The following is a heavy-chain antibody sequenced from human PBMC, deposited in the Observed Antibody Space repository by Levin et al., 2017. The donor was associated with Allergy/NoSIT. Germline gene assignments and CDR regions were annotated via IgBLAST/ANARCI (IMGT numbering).Heavy chain of an antibody. Sequence: GASVKVSCKASGYTFTDYYLHWVRQAPGQGLEWMGWINPNSGGTNFAQNFQGRVTMTRDTSITTAYMELTSLRSDDSPVYYCARDLHYDGKLGTFDHWGQGTQVTVS. D-gene: IGHD4-23*01. CDR1: GYTFTDYY. CDR2: INPNSGGT. V-gene: IGHV1-2*02. CDR3: ARDLHYDGKLGTFDH. J-gene: IGHJ4*02.